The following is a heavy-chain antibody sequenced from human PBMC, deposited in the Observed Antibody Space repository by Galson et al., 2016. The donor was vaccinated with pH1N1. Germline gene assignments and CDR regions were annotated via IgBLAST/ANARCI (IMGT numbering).Heavy chain of an antibody. CDR3: AREADSSDSTGSYYKTFDY. Sequence: TLSLTCTVSGVSVNSPTYYWSWIRQPAGKGLEWIGRFHTSGSTNYKPSLNSRVTISLDASNNQFSLKLTSVTAADTAVYYCAREADSSDSTGSYYKTFDYWGQGILVTVSS. D-gene: IGHD3-22*01. V-gene: IGHV4-61*02. CDR1: GVSVNSPTYY. J-gene: IGHJ4*02. CDR2: FHTSGST.